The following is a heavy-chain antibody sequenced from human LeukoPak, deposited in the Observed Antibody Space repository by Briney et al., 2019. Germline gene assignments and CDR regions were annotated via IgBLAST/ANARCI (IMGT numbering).Heavy chain of an antibody. CDR1: GFTVSTNY. D-gene: IGHD5-24*01. CDR2: IKTKTDAGTT. V-gene: IGHV3-15*01. Sequence: GGSLRLSCAASGFTVSTNYMSWVRQAPGKGLEWVGRIKTKTDAGTTDYAAPVKGRFTISRDDSKNTLYLQMNSLKTEDTAVYYCTTGGWLQPGDYWGQGTLVTVSS. J-gene: IGHJ4*02. CDR3: TTGGWLQPGDY.